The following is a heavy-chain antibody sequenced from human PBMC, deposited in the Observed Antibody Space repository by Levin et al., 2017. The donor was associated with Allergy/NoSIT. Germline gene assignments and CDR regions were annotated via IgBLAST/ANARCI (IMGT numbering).Heavy chain of an antibody. V-gene: IGHV1-2*06. D-gene: IGHD2-8*01. Sequence: ASVKVSCRPSGYTFSGFYLHWVRQAPGQGLEWVGRIDPNSGGTNYAQMFRGRITMTRDTSISTAYMELNSLTSDDTAVYYCARDKQVSADYWGQGTLVTVSS. J-gene: IGHJ4*02. CDR1: GYTFSGFY. CDR3: ARDKQVSADY. CDR2: IDPNSGGT.